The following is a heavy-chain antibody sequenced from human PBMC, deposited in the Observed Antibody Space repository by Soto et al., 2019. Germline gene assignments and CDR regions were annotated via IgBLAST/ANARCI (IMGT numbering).Heavy chain of an antibody. Sequence: EVQLVESGGGLVQPGGSLRLSCAASGFTFSSYSMNWVRQAPGKGLGWVSYISSSSSTIYYAASVKGRFTISRDNAKNSLYLQMNSLRDEDTAVYYCARPEYSSSSYGMDVWGQGTTVTVSS. CDR1: GFTFSSYS. V-gene: IGHV3-48*02. CDR2: ISSSSSTI. J-gene: IGHJ6*02. D-gene: IGHD6-6*01. CDR3: ARPEYSSSSYGMDV.